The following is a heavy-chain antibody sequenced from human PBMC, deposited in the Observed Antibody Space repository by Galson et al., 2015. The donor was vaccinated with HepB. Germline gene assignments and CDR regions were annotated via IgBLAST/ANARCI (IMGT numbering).Heavy chain of an antibody. CDR3: AKFFSERYSLAFDS. Sequence: SLRPSCAASGFTFSNSAMSWVRQAPGTGLDWVSTIRADTLRTFYADSVKGRFTISRDNSKNTLYLQMNSLRAEDTALYYCAKFFSERYSLAFDSWGQGTLVTVSS. CDR2: IRADTLRT. V-gene: IGHV3-23*01. CDR1: GFTFSNSA. D-gene: IGHD1-26*01. J-gene: IGHJ4*02.